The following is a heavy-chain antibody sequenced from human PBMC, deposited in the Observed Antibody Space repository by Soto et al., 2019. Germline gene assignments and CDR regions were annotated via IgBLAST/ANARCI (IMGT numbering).Heavy chain of an antibody. D-gene: IGHD3-9*01. CDR1: GYTLTNYY. CDR3: ARDFDYNAEYFQH. V-gene: IGHV1-18*04. J-gene: IGHJ1*01. Sequence: ASVKVSCKASGYTLTNYYIHWVRQAPGQGLERMGMINPNNGNTSYAEKLKGRVTMTTDTSTSTAYMELRSLRSDDTAVYYCARDFDYNAEYFQHWGQGTLVTVSS. CDR2: INPNNGNT.